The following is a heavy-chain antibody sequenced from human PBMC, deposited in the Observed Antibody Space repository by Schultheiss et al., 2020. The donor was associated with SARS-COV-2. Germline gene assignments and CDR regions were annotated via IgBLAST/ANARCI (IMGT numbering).Heavy chain of an antibody. J-gene: IGHJ3*02. V-gene: IGHV1-18*01. D-gene: IGHD3-3*01. CDR2: ISAYNGNT. CDR3: ARDPGDEWHRGVYAFDI. Sequence: ASVKVSCKASGYTFTSYGISWVRQAPGQGLEWMGWISAYNGNTNYAQKLQGRVTMTTDTSTSTAYMELRSLRSDDTAVYYCARDPGDEWHRGVYAFDIWGQGTMVTV. CDR1: GYTFTSYG.